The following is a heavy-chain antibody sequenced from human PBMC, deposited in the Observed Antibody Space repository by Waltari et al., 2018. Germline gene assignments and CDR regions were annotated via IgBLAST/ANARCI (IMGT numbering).Heavy chain of an antibody. D-gene: IGHD2-2*01. CDR2: VDDSGNS. Sequence: QLQLQESGPGLVKPSETLSLSYTVSGDPISRSEYYWGWIRQPPGKGLEWIGSVDDSGNSYYNPSLKSRVDISTDTSKNQLSLRLTSVTAADSAVYHCARQRPAALVAWFDSWGQGTPVIVSS. J-gene: IGHJ5*01. V-gene: IGHV4-39*07. CDR1: GDPISRSEYY. CDR3: ARQRPAALVAWFDS.